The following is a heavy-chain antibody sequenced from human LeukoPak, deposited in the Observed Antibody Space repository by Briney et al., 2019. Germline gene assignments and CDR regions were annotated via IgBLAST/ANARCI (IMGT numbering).Heavy chain of an antibody. J-gene: IGHJ6*02. D-gene: IGHD6-19*01. CDR1: GGSISSYY. CDR2: IYYSGST. CDR3: ARQSSRGYSSGWYTDANPNSANYGMDV. V-gene: IGHV4-59*08. Sequence: SETLSLTCTVSGGSISSYYWSWIRQPPGKGLEWIGYIYYSGSTNYNPSLKSRVTISVDTSKNQFSLKLSSVTAADTAVYYCARQSSRGYSSGWYTDANPNSANYGMDVWGQGTTVTVSS.